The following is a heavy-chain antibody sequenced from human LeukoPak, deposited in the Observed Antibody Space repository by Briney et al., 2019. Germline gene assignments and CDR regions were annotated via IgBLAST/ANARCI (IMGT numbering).Heavy chain of an antibody. Sequence: GGSLRLSCAASGFTFSTFVMHWVRQAPGKGLEYVSGISSNGGSTYYANSVKGRFTISRDNSKNTLYLQMGSLTAEDMAVYYCTSDHWSYWGQGTPVTVSS. J-gene: IGHJ4*02. D-gene: IGHD1-1*01. CDR2: ISSNGGST. V-gene: IGHV3-64*01. CDR3: TSDHWSY. CDR1: GFTFSTFV.